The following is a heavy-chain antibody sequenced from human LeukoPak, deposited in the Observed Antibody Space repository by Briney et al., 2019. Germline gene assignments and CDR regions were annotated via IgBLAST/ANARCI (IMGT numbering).Heavy chain of an antibody. V-gene: IGHV3-7*01. CDR2: IKQDGTVQ. D-gene: IGHD2-21*02. CDR1: GFTVITSF. J-gene: IGHJ6*02. CDR3: ARDYTATGAMDV. Sequence: GGSLRLSCSASGFTVITSFMSWVRQAPGKGLQWLANIKQDGTVQHYVDSVKGRFTISRDNAKNSLFLQMNSLRAEDTALYYCARDYTATGAMDVWGQGTTVTVS.